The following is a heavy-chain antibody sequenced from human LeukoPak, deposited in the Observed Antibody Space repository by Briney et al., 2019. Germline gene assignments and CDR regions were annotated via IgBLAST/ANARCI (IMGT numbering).Heavy chain of an antibody. V-gene: IGHV1-69*13. CDR2: IIPIFGTA. CDR3: ARRGGYNLRFDY. D-gene: IGHD5-24*01. J-gene: IGHJ4*02. CDR1: GGTFSSYA. Sequence: SVKVSCKASGGTFSSYAISWVRQAPGQGLEWMGGIIPIFGTANYAQKFQGRVTITPDESTSTAYMELSSLRSEDTAVYYCARRGGYNLRFDYWGQGTLVTVSS.